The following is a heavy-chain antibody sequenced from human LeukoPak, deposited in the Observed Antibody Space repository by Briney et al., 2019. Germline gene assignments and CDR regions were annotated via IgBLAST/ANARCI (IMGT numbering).Heavy chain of an antibody. CDR1: EFTFSSYA. J-gene: IGHJ4*02. CDR3: ARGDYFDSSGYSPYYFDY. Sequence: QAGGSLRLSCAASEFTFSSYAMHWLREAPGKGLEGVALIWYDGSDQCYAGSVKGRFAISRDNSKNTLYLQMNSLRADDTAVYYCARGDYFDSSGYSPYYFDYWGQGTLVTVSS. D-gene: IGHD3-22*01. CDR2: IWYDGSDQ. V-gene: IGHV3-33*01.